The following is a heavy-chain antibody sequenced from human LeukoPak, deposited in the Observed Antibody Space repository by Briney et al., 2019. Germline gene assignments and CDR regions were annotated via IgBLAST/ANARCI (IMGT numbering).Heavy chain of an antibody. V-gene: IGHV3-20*01. CDR2: INWNVGST. CDR1: GFSLDDYG. CDR3: ARAGITIFGTNWYFDL. J-gene: IGHJ2*01. Sequence: GGSLRLSCAASGFSLDDYGMNWVRQAPGEGLEWVSGINWNVGSTDYADSVKGRFTISRDNAKNSLYLQMNSLGAEDTALYHCARAGITIFGTNWYFDLWGRGTLVTVSS. D-gene: IGHD3-3*01.